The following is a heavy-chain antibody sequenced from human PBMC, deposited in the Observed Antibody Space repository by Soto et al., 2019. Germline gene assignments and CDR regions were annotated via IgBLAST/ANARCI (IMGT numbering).Heavy chain of an antibody. D-gene: IGHD3-3*01. CDR1: GYTFTSYA. CDR3: ARDVTIFGVVMDY. V-gene: IGHV1-3*01. Sequence: QVQLVQSGAEVKKPGASVKVSCKASGYTFTSYAMHWVRQAPGQRLEWMGWINAGNGNTKYSQKFQGRVTITRDTSASTAYMELSSLRSEDTSVYYCARDVTIFGVVMDYWGQGTLVTVSS. CDR2: INAGNGNT. J-gene: IGHJ4*02.